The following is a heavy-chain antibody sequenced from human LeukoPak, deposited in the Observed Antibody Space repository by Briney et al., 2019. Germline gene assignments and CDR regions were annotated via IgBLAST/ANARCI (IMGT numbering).Heavy chain of an antibody. CDR1: EFTFSSYA. Sequence: PGGSLRLSCAASEFTFSSYAMTWVRQAPGKGLEWVSAISASGGSTCYADSVKGRFTISRDNSKNTLYLQMNSLRAEDTAVYCCAKAKTAGTSRYYYYGMDVWGQGTTVTVSS. D-gene: IGHD6-13*01. CDR3: AKAKTAGTSRYYYYGMDV. CDR2: ISASGGST. V-gene: IGHV3-23*01. J-gene: IGHJ6*02.